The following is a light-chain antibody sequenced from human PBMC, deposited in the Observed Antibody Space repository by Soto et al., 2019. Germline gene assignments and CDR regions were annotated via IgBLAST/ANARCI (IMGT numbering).Light chain of an antibody. V-gene: IGKV1-27*01. CDR3: QKYNSAPVT. CDR2: AES. CDR1: QGISNY. J-gene: IGKJ4*01. Sequence: DIQMTQSPSSLSSSVGDSVTITCRASQGISNYLAWYQQKPGKVPKLLIYAESTLQSGVPSRFSGSGSGTDFTLTISSLQPEDVATYYCQKYNSAPVTCGGGTKVDIK.